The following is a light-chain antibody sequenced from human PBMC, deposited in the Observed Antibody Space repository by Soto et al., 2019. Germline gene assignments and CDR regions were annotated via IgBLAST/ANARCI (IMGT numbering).Light chain of an antibody. Sequence: EFVLTQSPGTLSLSPGERATLSCRASQSVSSSYLAWYQQKPGQAPRILIYGASTRATGIPDRFSGSGSGKDLNLTISRMEPEDFSVYYCQQYGSSPPLTFGGGTKVEIK. V-gene: IGKV3-20*01. CDR1: QSVSSSY. CDR3: QQYGSSPPLT. CDR2: GAS. J-gene: IGKJ4*01.